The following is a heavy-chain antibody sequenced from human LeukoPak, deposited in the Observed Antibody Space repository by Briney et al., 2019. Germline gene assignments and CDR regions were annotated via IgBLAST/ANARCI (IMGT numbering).Heavy chain of an antibody. CDR2: ISGSGDNT. CDR3: AKDKGSSPRGRFDN. Sequence: GGSLRLSWAAAGLTFNNYAMSWARHAPEKGLTWVSIISGSGDNTDYADSVRGRFTISRDNSKNTLFMQMNSLRAEDTAVYFCAKDKGSSPRGRFDNWGQGTLVTVSS. V-gene: IGHV3-23*01. D-gene: IGHD6-6*01. CDR1: GLTFNNYA. J-gene: IGHJ4*02.